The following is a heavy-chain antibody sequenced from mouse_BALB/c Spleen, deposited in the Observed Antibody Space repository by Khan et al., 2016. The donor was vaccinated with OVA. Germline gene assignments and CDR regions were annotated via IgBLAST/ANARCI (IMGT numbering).Heavy chain of an antibody. CDR1: GYIFTNYM. Sequence: QIQLVQSGAELARPGASVKMSCKASGYIFTNYMMHWVKQRPGQGLEWIGDINPSNDYSNYNQNFKDKATLTADKSSSTAYMQLSSLTSEDSAVYYCARGGYGSFGFWGQGTLVTVS. CDR3: ARGGYGSFGF. V-gene: IGHV1-4*01. J-gene: IGHJ3*01. CDR2: INPSNDYS. D-gene: IGHD1-1*01.